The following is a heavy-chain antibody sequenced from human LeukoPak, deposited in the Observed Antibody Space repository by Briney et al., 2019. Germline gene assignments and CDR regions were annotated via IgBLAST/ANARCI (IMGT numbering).Heavy chain of an antibody. CDR1: GFTFDDYA. D-gene: IGHD6-13*01. CDR3: TREAAAGIDY. CDR2: ISWNSGSI. Sequence: GRSLRLSCAASGFTFDDYAMHWVRQAPGKGLEWVSGISWNSGSIGYADSVKGRFTISRDNAKNSLYLQMNSLRAEDTAVYFCTREAAAGIDYWGQGTLVTVSS. J-gene: IGHJ4*02. V-gene: IGHV3-9*01.